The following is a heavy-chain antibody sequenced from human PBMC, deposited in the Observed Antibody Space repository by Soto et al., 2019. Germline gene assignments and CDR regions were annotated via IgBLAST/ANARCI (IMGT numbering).Heavy chain of an antibody. CDR3: ARGLAAAGRPPNWFDP. CDR2: INSDGNTT. V-gene: IGHV3-74*01. Sequence: PGGSLRLSCAASGFTFSSYWMHWVRQAPGKGLVWVSRINSDGNTTTYADSVKGRFTISRDNAKNTLFLQMNSLRAEDTAVYYCARGLAAAGRPPNWFDPWGQGTLVTVSS. J-gene: IGHJ5*02. D-gene: IGHD6-13*01. CDR1: GFTFSSYW.